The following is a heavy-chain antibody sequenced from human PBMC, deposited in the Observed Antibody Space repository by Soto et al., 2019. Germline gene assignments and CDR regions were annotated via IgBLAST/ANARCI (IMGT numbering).Heavy chain of an antibody. CDR3: AHRRGHIVPEKKQRYYSYYMDV. CDR2: IYWNDVK. J-gene: IGHJ6*03. V-gene: IGHV2-5*01. D-gene: IGHD5-12*01. Sequence: QITLKESGPTLVKPTQTLTLTCAFSDFSLSTSGVAVAWIRQPPGKALEWLALIYWNDVKRYSPSLKSRLTITKDTSKNQVVLTLTNMDPVDTATYYCAHRRGHIVPEKKQRYYSYYMDVWGKGTTVAVSS. CDR1: DFSLSTSGVA.